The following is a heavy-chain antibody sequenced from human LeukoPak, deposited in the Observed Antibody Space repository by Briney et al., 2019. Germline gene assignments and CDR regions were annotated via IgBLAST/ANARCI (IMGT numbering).Heavy chain of an antibody. CDR3: ARDCSGGSCYGAFDI. V-gene: IGHV4-30-4*01. J-gene: IGHJ3*02. CDR2: IYDSGST. Sequence: SETLSLTCTVSGASIRSGDYYWSWIRQPPGKGLEWIGYIYDSGSTYYNPSLKSRITISVDTSENRFSLELSSVTATDTAVCYCARDCSGGSCYGAFDIWGQGTMVTVSS. CDR1: GASIRSGDYY. D-gene: IGHD2-15*01.